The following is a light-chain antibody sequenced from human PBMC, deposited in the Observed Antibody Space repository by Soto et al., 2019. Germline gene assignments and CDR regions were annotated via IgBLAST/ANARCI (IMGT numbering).Light chain of an antibody. Sequence: QSVLTQPPSSSGTPGQRVTISCSGSSSNIGSNTVNWYQQLPGTAPKLLIYSNNQRPSGVPDRLSGSKSGTSASLAIRGLQSEDEADYYCAAWDDSLNGLYVFGTGTKVTVL. CDR2: SNN. CDR1: SSNIGSNT. J-gene: IGLJ1*01. V-gene: IGLV1-44*01. CDR3: AAWDDSLNGLYV.